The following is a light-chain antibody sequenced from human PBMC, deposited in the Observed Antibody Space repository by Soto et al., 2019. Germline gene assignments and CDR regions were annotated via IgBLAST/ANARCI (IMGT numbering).Light chain of an antibody. CDR1: ISDFGGYNY. J-gene: IGLJ1*01. CDR3: SSYTSSSTLGV. Sequence: QSALTQPASVSVSPGQSITISCTGNISDFGGYNYVSWYQQHPGKAPKLMIYDVSNRPSGVSNRFSGSKSGNTASLTISGLQAEDEADYYCSSYTSSSTLGVFGTGTKVTVL. V-gene: IGLV2-14*01. CDR2: DVS.